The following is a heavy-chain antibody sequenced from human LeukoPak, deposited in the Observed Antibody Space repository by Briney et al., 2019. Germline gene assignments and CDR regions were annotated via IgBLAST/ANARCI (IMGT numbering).Heavy chain of an antibody. Sequence: PGGSLKLPCAASGFTFSGSAMHWVRQASGKGLEWVGRIRSKANSYATAYAASVKGRFTISRDDSKNTAYLQMNSLKTEDTAVYYCTKAWGPAAIPSFNDYWGQGTLVTVSS. CDR3: TKAWGPAAIPSFNDY. CDR1: GFTFSGSA. V-gene: IGHV3-73*01. CDR2: IRSKANSYAT. D-gene: IGHD2-2*01. J-gene: IGHJ4*02.